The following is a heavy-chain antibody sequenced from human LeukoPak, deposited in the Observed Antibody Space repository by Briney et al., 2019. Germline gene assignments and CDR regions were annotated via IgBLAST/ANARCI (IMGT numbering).Heavy chain of an antibody. D-gene: IGHD3-10*01. V-gene: IGHV1-18*04. CDR1: GYTFTSYG. J-gene: IGHJ4*02. Sequence: ASVKVSCKASGYTFTSYGINWVRQAPGQGLEWMGWISAYNGNTNYAQKFQGRVTMTTDTSTSTAYMELRSLRSDDTAVYYCARTRAAMPVGELWSWGQGTLVTVSP. CDR3: ARTRAAMPVGELWS. CDR2: ISAYNGNT.